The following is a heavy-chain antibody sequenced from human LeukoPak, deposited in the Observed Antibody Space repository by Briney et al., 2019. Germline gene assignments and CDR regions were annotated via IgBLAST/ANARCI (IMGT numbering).Heavy chain of an antibody. J-gene: IGHJ3*02. CDR1: GASISTSTFY. D-gene: IGHD2-15*01. Sequence: PSETLSLTCAVSGASISTSTFYWGWIRQPPGKGLEWFGIIYYSGSTYYNPSLKSRVTISVDTSKNQFSLHLNSVTAAETAIYYCARRGAGYCSGGSCYSEAFDIWGQGTMVTVSS. CDR3: ARRGAGYCSGGSCYSEAFDI. V-gene: IGHV4-39*01. CDR2: IYYSGST.